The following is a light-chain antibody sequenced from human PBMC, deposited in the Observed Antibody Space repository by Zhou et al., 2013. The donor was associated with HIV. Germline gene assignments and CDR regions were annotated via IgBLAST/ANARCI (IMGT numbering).Light chain of an antibody. Sequence: EIVLTQSPGTLSLSPGERATLSCRASQSVSSDYLAWYQQKPGQAPRLFIYGASSRATGIPDRFSGSGSGTDFTLTISRLEPEDFAVYYCQQYGSSPCSFGQGTKLEIK. CDR2: GAS. CDR3: QQYGSSPCS. J-gene: IGKJ2*04. CDR1: QSVSSDY. V-gene: IGKV3-20*01.